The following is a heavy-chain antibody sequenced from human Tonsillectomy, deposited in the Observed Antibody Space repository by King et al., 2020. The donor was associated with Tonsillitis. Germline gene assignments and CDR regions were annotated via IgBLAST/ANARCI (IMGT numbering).Heavy chain of an antibody. CDR3: PPTIRYGMDV. CDR1: GFTFSGSA. V-gene: IGHV3-73*01. Sequence: VQLVESGGGLVQPGGSLKLSCAASGFTFSGSAMHWVRQASGKGLEWVGRIRSKANSYATAYAASVKGRFTISRDDSKNTAYLQMNSLKTEDTAVYYCPPTIRYGMDVWGQGTTVTVSS. J-gene: IGHJ6*02. CDR2: IRSKANSYAT.